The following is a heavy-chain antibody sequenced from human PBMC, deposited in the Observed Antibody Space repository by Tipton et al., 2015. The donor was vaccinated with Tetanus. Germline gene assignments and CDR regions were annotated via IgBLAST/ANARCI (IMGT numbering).Heavy chain of an antibody. V-gene: IGHV4-31*03. D-gene: IGHD3-10*01. Sequence: TLSLTCTVSGGSISSDGAYWSWIRQHPGEGLEWIGYISNSGSTYYNPSLKSRVTISVDTSQKQISLKVNSVTAADTAVYYCARDRGVRGGHYYYHGMDVWGQGTTVTVSS. CDR1: GGSISSDGAY. CDR2: ISNSGST. J-gene: IGHJ6*02. CDR3: ARDRGVRGGHYYYHGMDV.